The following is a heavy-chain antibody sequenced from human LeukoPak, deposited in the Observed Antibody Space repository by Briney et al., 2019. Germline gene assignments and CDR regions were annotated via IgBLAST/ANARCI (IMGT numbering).Heavy chain of an antibody. CDR1: GFKFGSFS. V-gene: IGHV3-48*04. Sequence: GGSLRLPCAASGFKFGSFSMGWVRQAPGKGLEWLSYISSTSTAIYYADSLKGRFTISRDNAKNSLYLQMNSLRAEDTAVYYCARAIASYGDSAYWGQGTLVTVSS. D-gene: IGHD5-18*01. CDR2: ISSTSTAI. CDR3: ARAIASYGDSAY. J-gene: IGHJ4*02.